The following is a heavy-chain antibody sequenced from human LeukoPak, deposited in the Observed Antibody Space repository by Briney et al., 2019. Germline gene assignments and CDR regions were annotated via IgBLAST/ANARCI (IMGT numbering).Heavy chain of an antibody. CDR3: AKDRYMVRGVIITYYGMDV. CDR1: GFTFSSYA. Sequence: GGSLRLSCAASGFTFSSYAMSWVRQAPGKGLEWVSAISGSGGSTYYADSVKGRFTISRDNSKNTLYLQMNSVRAEDTAVYYGAKDRYMVRGVIITYYGMDVWGQGTTVTVSS. V-gene: IGHV3-23*01. D-gene: IGHD3-10*01. CDR2: ISGSGGST. J-gene: IGHJ6*02.